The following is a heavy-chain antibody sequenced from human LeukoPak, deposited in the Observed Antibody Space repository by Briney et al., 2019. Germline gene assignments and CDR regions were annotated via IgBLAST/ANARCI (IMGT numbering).Heavy chain of an antibody. D-gene: IGHD3-10*01. CDR3: ARNDYYGSGSSIDY. CDR2: IYYSGST. J-gene: IGHJ4*02. CDR1: GGSISSSSYN. Sequence: PSKTLSLTCTVSGGSISSSSYNWGWIRQPPGKGLEWIGSIYYSGSTYYNPSLKSRVTISVDTSKNQFSLKLSSVTAADTAVYYCARNDYYGSGSSIDYWGQGTLVTVSS. V-gene: IGHV4-39*01.